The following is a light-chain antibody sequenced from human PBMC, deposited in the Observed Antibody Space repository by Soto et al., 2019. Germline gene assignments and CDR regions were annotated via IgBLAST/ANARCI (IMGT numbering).Light chain of an antibody. CDR2: AVS. Sequence: QSVLTQPASVSGSPGQSITISCSGTSSDVGAHNLVSWYQQHPGRAPKLMIYAVSNRPSGVSNRFSGSKSGNTASLTISGLRAEDEADYYCCSLTTRDSHVFGTGTKLTVL. J-gene: IGLJ1*01. CDR1: SSDVGAHNL. CDR3: CSLTTRDSHV. V-gene: IGLV2-14*01.